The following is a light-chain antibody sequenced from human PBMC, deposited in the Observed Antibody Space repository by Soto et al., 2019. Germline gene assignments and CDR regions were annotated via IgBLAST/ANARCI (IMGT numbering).Light chain of an antibody. J-gene: IGKJ4*01. Sequence: DIQMTQSPSTLSASVADRVTITCRASQSISSWLAWYQQKPGKAPKLLIYDASSLESGVPSRFSGSGSGSEFTLTISSLQPDDFATYYCQQYNSYWVTFGGGTKVEIK. CDR1: QSISSW. CDR2: DAS. V-gene: IGKV1-5*01. CDR3: QQYNSYWVT.